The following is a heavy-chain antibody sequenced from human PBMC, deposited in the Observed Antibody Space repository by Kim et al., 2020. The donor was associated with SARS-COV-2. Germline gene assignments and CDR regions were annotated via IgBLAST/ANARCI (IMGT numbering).Heavy chain of an antibody. D-gene: IGHD3-22*01. J-gene: IGHJ4*02. CDR2: IYYSGST. V-gene: IGHV4-39*01. Sequence: ETLSLTCTVSGGSISSSSYYWGWIRQPPGKVLEWIGSIYYSGSTYYNPSLKSRVTISVDTSKNQFSLKLSSVTAADTAVYYCARQMGITMIVVVISTHFDYWGQGTLVTVSS. CDR1: GGSISSSSYY. CDR3: ARQMGITMIVVVISTHFDY.